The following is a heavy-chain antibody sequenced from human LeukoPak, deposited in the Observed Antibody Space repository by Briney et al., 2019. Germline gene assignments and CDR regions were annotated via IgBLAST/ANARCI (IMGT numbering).Heavy chain of an antibody. V-gene: IGHV4-59*01. CDR1: GGSISSYY. CDR2: IYYSGSI. CDR3: ASARFLEWFFDY. J-gene: IGHJ4*02. D-gene: IGHD3-3*01. Sequence: PSETLSLTCTVSGGSISSYYWSWIRQPPGKGLEWIGYIYYSGSIKYNPSLKSRVTISGDTSKNQFSLKLSSVTAADTAVYYCASARFLEWFFDYWGQGTLVTVSS.